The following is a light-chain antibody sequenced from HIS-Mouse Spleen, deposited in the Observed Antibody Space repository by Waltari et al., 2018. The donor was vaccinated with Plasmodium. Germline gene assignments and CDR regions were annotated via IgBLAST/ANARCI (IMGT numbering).Light chain of an antibody. CDR2: EGS. CDR1: SSDVGSYNI. J-gene: IGLJ3*02. V-gene: IGLV2-23*01. CDR3: CSYAGSSTNWV. Sequence: QSALTQPASVSGSPGQSNTISCTGTSSDVGSYNIVSWYKQHPGTAPKLMIYEGSKRPSWVSHPFSGSKSGNTASLTISWLQAEDDADYYCCSYAGSSTNWVFGGGTKLTVL.